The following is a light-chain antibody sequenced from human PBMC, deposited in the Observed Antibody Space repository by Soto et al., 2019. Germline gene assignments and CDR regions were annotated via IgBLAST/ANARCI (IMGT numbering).Light chain of an antibody. V-gene: IGKV3-20*01. Sequence: IVLTQSPGTLSLSPGGRATLSCRASQSVSRNYVAWYQQKTGQAPRLLIYGASSRASGIPDRFSGSGSGADFTLSITRLEPEDFAVYYCQQYGSTPLTFGVGTKVEIK. CDR3: QQYGSTPLT. CDR2: GAS. J-gene: IGKJ4*01. CDR1: QSVSRNY.